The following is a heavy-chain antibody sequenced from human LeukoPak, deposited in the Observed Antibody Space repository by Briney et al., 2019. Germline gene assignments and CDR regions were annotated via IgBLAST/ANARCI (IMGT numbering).Heavy chain of an antibody. D-gene: IGHD3-10*01. J-gene: IGHJ4*02. CDR1: GFTFSSYG. CDR2: IWYDGSNK. Sequence: PGGSLRLSCAASGFTFSSYGMHWVRQAPGKGLEWVAVIWYDGSNKYYADSVKGRFTISRDNSKNTLYLQMNSLRAEDTAVYYCARDPDDYYGSGSPGGYWGQGTLVTVSS. V-gene: IGHV3-33*01. CDR3: ARDPDDYYGSGSPGGY.